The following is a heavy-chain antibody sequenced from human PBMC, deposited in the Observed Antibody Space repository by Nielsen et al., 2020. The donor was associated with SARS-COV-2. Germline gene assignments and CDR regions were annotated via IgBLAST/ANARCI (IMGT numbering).Heavy chain of an antibody. CDR1: GFTFDDYA. CDR2: ISWTSGSI. D-gene: IGHD3-3*01. CDR3: VRDSSVVIWSGYPVD. J-gene: IGHJ4*02. Sequence: SLKISCAASGFTFDDYAMHWVRQAPGKGLEWVSGISWTSGSIGYADSVKGRFTISRDNAKNSLYLQMNSLRAEDTAVYYCVRDSSVVIWSGYPVDWGQGTLVTVSS. V-gene: IGHV3-9*01.